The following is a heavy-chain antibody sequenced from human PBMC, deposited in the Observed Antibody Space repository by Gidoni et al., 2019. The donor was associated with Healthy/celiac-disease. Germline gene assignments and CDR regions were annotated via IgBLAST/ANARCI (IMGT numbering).Heavy chain of an antibody. Sequence: QVQLVESGGGVVQPGRSLSLYCAASGFTFSSYGMRWVRQAPGKGLEWVAVIWYDGSNKYYADSVQGRFTISRDNSKNTLYLQMNSLRAEDTAVYYCARDPFITMVRGVYYYYYMDVWGKGTTVTVSS. J-gene: IGHJ6*03. D-gene: IGHD3-10*01. CDR2: IWYDGSNK. CDR3: ARDPFITMVRGVYYYYYMDV. CDR1: GFTFSSYG. V-gene: IGHV3-33*01.